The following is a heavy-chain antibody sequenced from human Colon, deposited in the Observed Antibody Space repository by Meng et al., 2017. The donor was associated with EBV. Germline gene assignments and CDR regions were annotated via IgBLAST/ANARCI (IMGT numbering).Heavy chain of an antibody. CDR3: ALFTRSWFDP. D-gene: IGHD2-2*01. CDR1: GYSHSTSEVG. CDR2: IYWDDDK. J-gene: IGHJ5*02. V-gene: IGHV2-5*02. Sequence: QITLKETGPTLVKHTQTLTLTCTFSGYSHSTSEVGVGWIRQPPGKALEWLAVIYWDDDKRYSPSLKSRLTITKDTSKNQVVLTLTNMDPVDTATYYCALFTRSWFDPWGQGTLVTVSS.